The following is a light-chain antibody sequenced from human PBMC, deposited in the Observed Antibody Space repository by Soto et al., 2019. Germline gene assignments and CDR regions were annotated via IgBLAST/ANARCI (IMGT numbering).Light chain of an antibody. CDR3: QHRSNWLYT. Sequence: ELVLTQSPATLSLSPGERASLSCRASQSVSSHLAWYRQKPGQPPRLLIFDASKRATGIPARFSGSGSGTDFTLTISSLEPEDFAVYYCQHRSNWLYTFGQGTKLEI. CDR2: DAS. J-gene: IGKJ2*01. V-gene: IGKV3-11*01. CDR1: QSVSSH.